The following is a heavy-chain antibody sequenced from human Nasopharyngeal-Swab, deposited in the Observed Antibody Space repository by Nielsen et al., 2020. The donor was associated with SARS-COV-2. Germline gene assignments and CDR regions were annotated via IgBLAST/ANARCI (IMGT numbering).Heavy chain of an antibody. Sequence: GKSLKISCAASGFTFSSYAMSWVRQAPGKGLEWVSAISGSGGSTYYADSVKGRFTISRDNSKNTLYLQMNSLRAEDTAVYYCAKDLSFGGYFDWLFSAYWGQGTLVTVAS. J-gene: IGHJ4*02. CDR2: ISGSGGST. V-gene: IGHV3-23*01. D-gene: IGHD3-9*01. CDR1: GFTFSSYA. CDR3: AKDLSFGGYFDWLFSAY.